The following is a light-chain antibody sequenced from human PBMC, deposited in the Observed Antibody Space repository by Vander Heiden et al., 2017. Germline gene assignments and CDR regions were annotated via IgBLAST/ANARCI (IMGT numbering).Light chain of an antibody. J-gene: IGKJ4*01. Sequence: DTQMAQSPSTLSASVGDRVTITCRASQSISTWLAWYQHKPGRAPRLLIYQASTLESAVSSRFSGSGSGTEFTLIIRSLQPDDVAHYYCQQYNSYPLTFGGGTKVE. CDR3: QQYNSYPLT. CDR1: QSISTW. CDR2: QAS. V-gene: IGKV1-5*01.